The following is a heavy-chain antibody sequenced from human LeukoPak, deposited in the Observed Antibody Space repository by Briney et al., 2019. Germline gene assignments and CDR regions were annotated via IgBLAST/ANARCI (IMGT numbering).Heavy chain of an antibody. V-gene: IGHV4-4*07. D-gene: IGHD3-10*01. Sequence: PSETLSLTCIVSGDSISSYYWSWVRQPAGKGLEWIGRIHINGDPNYNPSLKSRLTMSVDTSKSQFSLKLSSVTAADTAVYYCAREGLRGAIAYWGQGTLVTVSS. CDR1: GDSISSYY. CDR3: AREGLRGAIAY. CDR2: IHINGDP. J-gene: IGHJ4*02.